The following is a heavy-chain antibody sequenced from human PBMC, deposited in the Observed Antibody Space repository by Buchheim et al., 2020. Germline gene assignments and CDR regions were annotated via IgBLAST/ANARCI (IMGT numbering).Heavy chain of an antibody. CDR2: ISYDGSKK. J-gene: IGHJ4*02. V-gene: IGHV3-30*03. CDR1: GFIFSGYG. CDR3: ASERYDSSG. Sequence: QVQLVESGGGVIQPGKSLRLSCAASGFIFSGYGMNWVRQTPGKGLEWVAFISYDGSKKEYADSVKGRFTISRDNSKNTLYLQMNSLRAEDTAVYYCASERYDSSGWGQGTL. D-gene: IGHD3-22*01.